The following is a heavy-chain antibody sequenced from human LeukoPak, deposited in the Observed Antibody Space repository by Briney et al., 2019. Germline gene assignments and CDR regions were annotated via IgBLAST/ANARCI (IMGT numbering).Heavy chain of an antibody. D-gene: IGHD3-9*01. CDR3: AVEYDTPTFDI. Sequence: GRSLRLSCAASGFTVSSNYMSWVRQAPGKGLEWVSVIYSGGSTYYADSVKGRFTISRDNSKNTLYLQMNSLRAEDTAVYYCAVEYDTPTFDIWGQGTMVTVSS. V-gene: IGHV3-66*01. CDR1: GFTVSSNY. J-gene: IGHJ3*02. CDR2: IYSGGST.